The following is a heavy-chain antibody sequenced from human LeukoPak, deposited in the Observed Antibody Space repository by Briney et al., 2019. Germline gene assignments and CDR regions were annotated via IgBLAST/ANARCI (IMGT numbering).Heavy chain of an antibody. CDR1: GYTFNKYA. V-gene: IGHV1-2*02. D-gene: IGHD6-13*01. Sequence: ASVKVSCKASGYTFNKYAINWVRQAPGQGLEWMGWINPNSGGTNYAQKFQGRVTMTRDTSISTAYMELSRLRSDDTAVYYCAREGGGDSSSWYGNWFDPWGQGTLVTVSS. CDR2: INPNSGGT. J-gene: IGHJ5*02. CDR3: AREGGGDSSSWYGNWFDP.